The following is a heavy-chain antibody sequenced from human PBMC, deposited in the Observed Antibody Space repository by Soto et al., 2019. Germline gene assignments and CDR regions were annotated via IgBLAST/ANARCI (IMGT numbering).Heavy chain of an antibody. V-gene: IGHV4-31*03. D-gene: IGHD1-1*01. CDR3: ARGVLY. CDR1: GGSISSGGYF. CDR2: IFYSGTT. J-gene: IGHJ4*02. Sequence: QVQLQESGPGLVKPSQTLSLTCTVSGGSISSGGYFWSWIRQPPGKGLEWIGNIFYSGTTYYNPSLKRRVTISVDTSKNQFSLKLSSVTAADPAVYFCARGVLYWGQGTLVTVSS.